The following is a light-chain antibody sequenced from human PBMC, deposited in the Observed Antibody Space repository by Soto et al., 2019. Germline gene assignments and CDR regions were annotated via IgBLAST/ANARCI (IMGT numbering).Light chain of an antibody. CDR1: SSNIGAGYD. CDR3: QSYDSSLSVSYV. Sequence: QSVLTQPPSVSGAPGQRVTISCTGSSSNIGAGYDVHWYQQLPGTAPKLLIYGNSNRPSGVPDRFSGSKSGTSASLAITGLQAEDEADYYCQSYDSSLSVSYVFGAGTTVTVL. CDR2: GNS. V-gene: IGLV1-40*01. J-gene: IGLJ1*01.